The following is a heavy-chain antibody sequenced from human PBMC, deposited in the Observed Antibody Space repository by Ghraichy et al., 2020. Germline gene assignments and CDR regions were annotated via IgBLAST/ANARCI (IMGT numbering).Heavy chain of an antibody. CDR3: ARDDCSSTSCYYYYGMDV. D-gene: IGHD2-2*01. CDR2: IKQDRSEK. J-gene: IGHJ6*02. CDR1: GFTFSSYW. Sequence: GGSLRLSCAASGFTFSSYWMSWVRQAPGKGLEWVANIKQDRSEKYYVDSVKGRFTISRDNAKNSLYLQMNSLRAEDTAVYYCARDDCSSTSCYYYYGMDVWGQGTTVTVSS. V-gene: IGHV3-7*01.